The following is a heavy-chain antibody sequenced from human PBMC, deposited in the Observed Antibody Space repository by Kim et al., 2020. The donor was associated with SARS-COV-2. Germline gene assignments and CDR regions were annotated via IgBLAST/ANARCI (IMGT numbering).Heavy chain of an antibody. D-gene: IGHD3-10*01. V-gene: IGHV3-23*01. J-gene: IGHJ4*02. CDR3: AKELSYYSGSGIDY. Sequence: ELVTGRFTISRDNSTNTLYLQMNSLGAEDSAVYYCAKELSYYSGSGIDYWGQGTLVTVSS.